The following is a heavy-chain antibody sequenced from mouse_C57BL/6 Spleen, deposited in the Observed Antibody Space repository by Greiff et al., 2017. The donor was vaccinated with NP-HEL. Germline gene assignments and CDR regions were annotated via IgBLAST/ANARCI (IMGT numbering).Heavy chain of an antibody. CDR2: INPGSGGT. CDR1: GYAFTNYL. D-gene: IGHD4-1*01. Sequence: VQLQHSGAELVRPGTSVKVSCKASGYAFTNYLIEWVKQRPGQGLEWIGVINPGSGGTNYNEKFKGKATLTADKSSSTAYMQLSSLTSEDSAVYFCARRDTGYYAMDYWGQGTSVTVSS. J-gene: IGHJ4*01. CDR3: ARRDTGYYAMDY. V-gene: IGHV1-54*01.